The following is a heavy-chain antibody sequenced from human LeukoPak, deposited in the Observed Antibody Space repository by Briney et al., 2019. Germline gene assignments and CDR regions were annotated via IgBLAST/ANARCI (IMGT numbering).Heavy chain of an antibody. CDR3: ARGSGYGSGRNLDY. V-gene: IGHV3-21*01. Sequence: GGSLRLSCAASGFTFSSYSMNWVRQAPGKGLEWVSSVSSSSSYIYYADSVKGRFTISRDNAKNSLYLQMNSLRAEDTAVYYCARGSGYGSGRNLDYWGQGTLVTVSS. J-gene: IGHJ4*02. D-gene: IGHD3-10*01. CDR2: VSSSSSYI. CDR1: GFTFSSYS.